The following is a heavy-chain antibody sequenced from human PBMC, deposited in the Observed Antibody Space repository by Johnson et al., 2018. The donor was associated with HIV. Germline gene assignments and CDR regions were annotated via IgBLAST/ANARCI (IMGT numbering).Heavy chain of an antibody. Sequence: VQLVESGGGLVKPGGSLRLSCAASGFTFSNAWMSWVRQAPGKGLEWVSVLYSGGSTYYADSVKGIFTISRDNSKNTLYLKMNSLRAEETAVYSCAKDKQPGNGRYDALDIWGKGTTVIVSS. J-gene: IGHJ3*02. CDR1: GFTFSNAW. CDR2: LYSGGST. D-gene: IGHD1-1*01. CDR3: AKDKQPGNGRYDALDI. V-gene: IGHV3-66*01.